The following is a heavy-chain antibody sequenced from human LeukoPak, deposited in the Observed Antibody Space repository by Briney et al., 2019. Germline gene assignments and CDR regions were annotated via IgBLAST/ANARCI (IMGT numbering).Heavy chain of an antibody. D-gene: IGHD5-12*01. Sequence: ASMKVSCKASGYTFTGYYMHWVRQAPGQGLEWMGWINPNNGGTNFAQKFQGRVTMTRDTSISTAYMELSRLRSDDTAIYYCAKDQNTGYANNWFDPWGQGTLVTVSS. CDR1: GYTFTGYY. J-gene: IGHJ5*02. CDR2: INPNNGGT. CDR3: AKDQNTGYANNWFDP. V-gene: IGHV1-2*02.